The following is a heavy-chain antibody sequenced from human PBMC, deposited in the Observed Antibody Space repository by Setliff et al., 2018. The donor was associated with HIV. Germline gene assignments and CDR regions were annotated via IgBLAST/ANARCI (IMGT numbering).Heavy chain of an antibody. CDR3: ARGVAAAGL. J-gene: IGHJ4*02. CDR2: IFYSGHT. Sequence: SETLSLTCTVSGGSTTRSSYYWAWIRQPPGKGLEWIGNIFYSGHTFYNPSLRSRVTISVDTSKNQFSLKLSSVTAADTAVYYCARGVAAAGLWGQGTLVTVSS. D-gene: IGHD6-13*01. V-gene: IGHV4-39*07. CDR1: GGSTTRSSYY.